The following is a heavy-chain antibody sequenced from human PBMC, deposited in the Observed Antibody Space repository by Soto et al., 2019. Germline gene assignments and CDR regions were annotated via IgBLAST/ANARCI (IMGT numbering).Heavy chain of an antibody. CDR1: GGTFSSYA. V-gene: IGHV1-69*13. CDR3: ASDYQWELPGEDV. CDR2: IIPIFGTA. J-gene: IGHJ6*02. Sequence: ASVKVSCKASGGTFSSYAISWVRQAPGQGLEWMGGIIPIFGTANYAQKFQGRVTITADESTSTAYMELSSLRSEDTAVYYCASDYQWELPGEDVWGQGTTVTVSS. D-gene: IGHD1-26*01.